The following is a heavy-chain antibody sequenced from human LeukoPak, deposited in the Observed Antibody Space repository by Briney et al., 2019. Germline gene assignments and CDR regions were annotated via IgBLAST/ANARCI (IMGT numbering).Heavy chain of an antibody. CDR1: GFTFSSYW. V-gene: IGHV3-7*01. CDR3: SRTMIVVVPAASSDGAFDI. J-gene: IGHJ3*02. Sequence: GGSLRLSCAASGFTFSSYWMTWVRQAPGKGLEWVANIREDGSEKYYADSVKGRFTISRDNSKNTLYLQMNSLRAEDTAVYYCSRTMIVVVPAASSDGAFDIWGQGTMVTVSS. D-gene: IGHD2-2*01. CDR2: IREDGSEK.